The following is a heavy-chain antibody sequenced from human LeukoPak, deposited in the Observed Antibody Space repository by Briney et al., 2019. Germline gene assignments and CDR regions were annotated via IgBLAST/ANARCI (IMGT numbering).Heavy chain of an antibody. CDR3: AKWALSYYDSSGYYTDY. D-gene: IGHD3-22*01. CDR1: GFTFSSYA. V-gene: IGHV3-23*01. J-gene: IGHJ4*02. CDR2: ISGSGGST. Sequence: GGSLRLSCAASGFTFSSYAMSWVRQAPGKGLEWVSAISGSGGSTYYADSVKGRFTISRDNSKNTLYLQMNSLRAEDTAVYYCAKWALSYYDSSGYYTDYWGQGTLVTVSS.